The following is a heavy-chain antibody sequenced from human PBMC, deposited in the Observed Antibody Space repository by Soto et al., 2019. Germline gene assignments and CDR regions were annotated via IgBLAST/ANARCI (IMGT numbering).Heavy chain of an antibody. J-gene: IGHJ4*02. CDR1: GFTFSSYG. CDR2: IWYDGSNK. CDR3: ASDYDSSGYPRYYFDY. Sequence: QVQLVESGGGVVQPGRSLRLSCASSGFTFSSYGMHWVRQAPGKGLEWVAVIWYDGSNKYYADSVKGRFTISRINSKNTLYEQMNSRRAYETAVYYCASDYDSSGYPRYYFDYWGQGKLGTASS. D-gene: IGHD3-22*01. V-gene: IGHV3-33*01.